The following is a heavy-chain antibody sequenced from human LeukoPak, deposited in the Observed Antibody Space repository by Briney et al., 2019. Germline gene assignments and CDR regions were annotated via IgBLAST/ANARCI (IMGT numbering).Heavy chain of an antibody. D-gene: IGHD3-10*01. Sequence: GGSLRLSCAASGFTFSSYGMHWVRQAPGKGLEWVAVIWYDGSNKYYADSVKGRFTISRDNSKNALYLQVNSLRADDAALYYCAKSHYYGSGSIDYWGQGTLVTVSS. CDR2: IWYDGSNK. J-gene: IGHJ4*02. CDR1: GFTFSSYG. CDR3: AKSHYYGSGSIDY. V-gene: IGHV3-33*06.